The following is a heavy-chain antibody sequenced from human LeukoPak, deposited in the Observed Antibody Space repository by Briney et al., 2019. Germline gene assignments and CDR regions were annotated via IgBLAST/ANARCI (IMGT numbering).Heavy chain of an antibody. CDR2: INPTSGGT. V-gene: IGHV1-2*02. CDR3: ARDPMDV. Sequence: ASVRVSCKASGYTFTSYGISWVRQAPGQGLEWMGWINPTSGGTDYAQKFQGRVTMTRDTSISSAYLELSRLTSDDTAVYYCARDPMDVWGKGTTVTVSS. J-gene: IGHJ6*03. CDR1: GYTFTSYG.